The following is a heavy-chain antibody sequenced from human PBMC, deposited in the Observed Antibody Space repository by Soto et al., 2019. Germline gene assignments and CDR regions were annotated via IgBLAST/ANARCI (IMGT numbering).Heavy chain of an antibody. V-gene: IGHV3-23*01. J-gene: IGHJ4*02. CDR1: GLTFSNYA. D-gene: IGHD2-15*01. CDR3: AKGGGSCCFDN. CDR2: ISPNGDTT. Sequence: PGGSLRLSCAASGLTFSNYAMSWVRQAPGMGLEWVSAISPNGDTTNYADSVKGRFTISRDNSKNTLYLQMNSLRAEDTAIYYCAKGGGSCCFDNWGQGTLVTVSS.